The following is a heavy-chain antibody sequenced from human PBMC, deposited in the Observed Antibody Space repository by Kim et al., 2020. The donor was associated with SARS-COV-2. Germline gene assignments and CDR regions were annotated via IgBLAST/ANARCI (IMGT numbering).Heavy chain of an antibody. D-gene: IGHD5-12*01. CDR3: ARGPIVASTGAGYFDY. J-gene: IGHJ4*02. V-gene: IGHV4-34*01. Sequence: SETLSLTCAVYGGSFSGYYWSWIRQPPGKGLEWIGEINHSGGTNYNPSLKSRVTISVDTSKNQFSLKLSSVTAADTAVYYCARGPIVASTGAGYFDYWGQGTLVTVSS. CDR1: GGSFSGYY. CDR2: INHSGGT.